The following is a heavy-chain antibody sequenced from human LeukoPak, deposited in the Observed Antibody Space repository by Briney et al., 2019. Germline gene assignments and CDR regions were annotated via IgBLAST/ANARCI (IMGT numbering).Heavy chain of an antibody. J-gene: IGHJ4*02. CDR2: ISSSGSTI. CDR1: GFTFSSYA. Sequence: GGSLRLSCAASGFTFSSYAMSWVRQAPGKGLEWVSYISSSGSTIYYADSVQGRFTISRDNAQNSLYLQMSSLRAEDTAVYYCARNVYNFDYWGQGTLVTVSS. CDR3: ARNVYNFDY. D-gene: IGHD3-10*02. V-gene: IGHV3-48*03.